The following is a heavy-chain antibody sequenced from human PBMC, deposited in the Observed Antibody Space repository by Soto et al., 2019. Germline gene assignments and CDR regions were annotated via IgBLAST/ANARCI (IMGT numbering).Heavy chain of an antibody. Sequence: GGSLRLSCAASGFSFSSYGMHWVRQAPGKGLDWVAVIWYDGSNKYYAESVKGRFTISRDNSKNTLYVQMNSLTVEDTAVYYCARAQYTGSYFDACDVWGQGTMVTVSS. J-gene: IGHJ3*01. CDR3: ARAQYTGSYFDACDV. D-gene: IGHD1-26*01. V-gene: IGHV3-33*03. CDR1: GFSFSSYG. CDR2: IWYDGSNK.